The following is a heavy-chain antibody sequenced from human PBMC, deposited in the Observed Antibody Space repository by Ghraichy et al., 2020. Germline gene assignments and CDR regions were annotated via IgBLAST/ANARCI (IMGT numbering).Heavy chain of an antibody. CDR1: GFTFSSYS. J-gene: IGHJ6*02. Sequence: LSLTCAASGFTFSSYSMNWVRQAPGKGLEWVSSISSSSSYIYYADSVKGRFTISRDNAKNSLYLQMNSLRAEDTAVYYCARGLYYDSSGYNYGMDVWGQGTTVTVSS. V-gene: IGHV3-21*01. CDR3: ARGLYYDSSGYNYGMDV. D-gene: IGHD3-22*01. CDR2: ISSSSSYI.